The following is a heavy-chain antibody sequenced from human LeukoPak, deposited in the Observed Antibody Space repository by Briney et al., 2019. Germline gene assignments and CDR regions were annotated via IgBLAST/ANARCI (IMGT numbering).Heavy chain of an antibody. V-gene: IGHV3-30-3*01. CDR1: GFTFTSYW. Sequence: PGGSLRLSCAASGFTFTSYWMNWVRQAPGKGLEWVAVISYDGSNKYYADSVKGRFTISRDNSKNTLYLQMNSLRAEDTAVYYCARGRQAAAGNYFDYWGQGTLVTVSS. D-gene: IGHD6-13*01. CDR3: ARGRQAAAGNYFDY. CDR2: ISYDGSNK. J-gene: IGHJ4*02.